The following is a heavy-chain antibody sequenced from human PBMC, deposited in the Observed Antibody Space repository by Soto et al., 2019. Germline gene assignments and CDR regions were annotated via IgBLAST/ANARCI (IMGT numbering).Heavy chain of an antibody. CDR1: GFTFDDHA. V-gene: IGHV3-20*01. CDR2: ISWNGGSI. CDR3: AIRKLAGSHASFDL. Sequence: EVQLMDSGGGVVRPGGSLRLSCVASGFTFDDHAMNWVRQRPGKGLEWVSGISWNGGSIYYADSVKGRFTISSDNAKNSRYLQMNGLRAEDTALYHCAIRKLAGSHASFDLGGQGTLVTVSS. J-gene: IGHJ5*02. D-gene: IGHD3-10*01.